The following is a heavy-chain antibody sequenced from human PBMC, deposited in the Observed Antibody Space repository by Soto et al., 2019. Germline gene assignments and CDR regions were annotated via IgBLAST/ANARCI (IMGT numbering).Heavy chain of an antibody. CDR1: GFTFSTYA. Sequence: GGSLRLSCAASGFTFSTYAMSWVRQAPGKGLEWVSGISGSGDNTYYTDSVKGRFTISRDKSKNTLYLQMNSLRADDTAVYYCATAKGSGTYVKFDYWGQGTLVTVSS. V-gene: IGHV3-23*01. J-gene: IGHJ4*02. D-gene: IGHD3-10*01. CDR3: ATAKGSGTYVKFDY. CDR2: ISGSGDNT.